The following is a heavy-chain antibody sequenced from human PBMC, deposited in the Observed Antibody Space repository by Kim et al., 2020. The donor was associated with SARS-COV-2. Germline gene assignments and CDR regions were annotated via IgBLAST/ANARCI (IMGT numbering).Heavy chain of an antibody. J-gene: IGHJ1*01. D-gene: IGHD3-16*01. Sequence: KGRFTISRDNAKNSLYLQMNSLRAEDTAVYYCARGGREITIGQGLEYFQHWGQGTLVTVSS. V-gene: IGHV3-11*05. CDR3: ARGGREITIGQGLEYFQH.